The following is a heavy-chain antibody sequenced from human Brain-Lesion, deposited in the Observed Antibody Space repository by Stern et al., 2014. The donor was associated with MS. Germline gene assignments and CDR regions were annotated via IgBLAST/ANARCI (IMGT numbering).Heavy chain of an antibody. CDR3: ATLSPGAGGNYYRHFDY. Sequence: QVQLVESGAEVKKPGASVKVSCKVSGYTLTELSMHWVRQAPRKGLEWMGGFDPADGETSYAQKFQGRVTMTEDTSTDTAYMELSSLRSEDTAVYYCATLSPGAGGNYYRHFDYWGQGTLVTVSS. J-gene: IGHJ4*02. V-gene: IGHV1-24*01. D-gene: IGHD1-26*01. CDR1: GYTLTELS. CDR2: FDPADGET.